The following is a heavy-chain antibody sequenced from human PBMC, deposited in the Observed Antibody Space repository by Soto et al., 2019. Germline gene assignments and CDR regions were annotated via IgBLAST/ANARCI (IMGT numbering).Heavy chain of an antibody. CDR2: IKSKTDGGTT. CDR1: GFTFSKAW. CDR3: TTDGGYYYYGMDV. Sequence: VRRSGAGCGFTFSKAWRSWFRQAPGKGLEWVGRIKSKTDGGTTDYAAPVKGRFTISRDDSKNTLYLQMNSLKTEDTAVYYCTTDGGYYYYGMDVWGQGTTVTVSS. V-gene: IGHV3-15*01. J-gene: IGHJ6*02.